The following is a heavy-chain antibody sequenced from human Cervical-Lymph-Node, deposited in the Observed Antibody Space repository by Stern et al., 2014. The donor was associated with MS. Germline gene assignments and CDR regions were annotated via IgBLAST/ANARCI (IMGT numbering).Heavy chain of an antibody. J-gene: IGHJ4*02. CDR1: GLTFSSYG. D-gene: IGHD2-8*01. Sequence: VQMVESGGAVVQPGRSLRLSCAASGLTFSSYGMHWVRQAPGKGLEWGTVISYDGNHKYYAASVKGRFTISRDNSKNTLHLQMNSVTPDDTAIYYCARDYEDTSMLFDHWGQGTLVTVSS. V-gene: IGHV3-30*03. CDR2: ISYDGNHK. CDR3: ARDYEDTSMLFDH.